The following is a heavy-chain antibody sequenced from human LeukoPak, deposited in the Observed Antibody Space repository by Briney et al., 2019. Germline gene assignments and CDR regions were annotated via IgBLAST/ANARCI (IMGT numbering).Heavy chain of an antibody. J-gene: IGHJ4*02. D-gene: IGHD1-26*01. CDR2: SNAGNSNT. CDR1: GYTFTKYG. Sequence: GASVKVSCKASGYTFTKYGIHWVRQAPGQRLEWMGWSNAGNSNTKYSQEFQGRVTITRDTSASTAYMELSSLRSEDMAVYYCAREADSGSYFDYWGQGTLVTISS. CDR3: AREADSGSYFDY. V-gene: IGHV1-3*02.